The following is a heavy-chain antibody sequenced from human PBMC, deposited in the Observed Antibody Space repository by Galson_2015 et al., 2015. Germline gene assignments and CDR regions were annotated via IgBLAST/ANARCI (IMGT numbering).Heavy chain of an antibody. J-gene: IGHJ4*02. Sequence: SVKVSCKASGYTFTNYGITWVRQAPGKGFEWVGWISLYNGKTEYAQKFQGRVTMTTDTSTSTAYMDLRSLRSDDTAVHYCARVVGSFDYWGQGTLVTVSS. CDR2: ISLYNGKT. CDR1: GYTFTNYG. V-gene: IGHV1-18*01. CDR3: ARVVGSFDY. D-gene: IGHD1-26*01.